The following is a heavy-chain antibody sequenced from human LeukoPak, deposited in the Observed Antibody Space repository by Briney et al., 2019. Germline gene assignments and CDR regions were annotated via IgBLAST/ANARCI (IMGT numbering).Heavy chain of an antibody. V-gene: IGHV1-2*02. J-gene: IGHJ4*02. CDR2: INPNSGGT. CDR3: ARVWSSWYLAPFDY. D-gene: IGHD6-13*01. CDR1: GYTFTGYY. Sequence: GASVKVSCKASGYTFTGYYMHWVRQAPGQGLEWMGWINPNSGGTNYAQKFQGRVTMTRDTSISTAYMELSRLRSDDTAVYYCARVWSSWYLAPFDYWGQGTLVTVSS.